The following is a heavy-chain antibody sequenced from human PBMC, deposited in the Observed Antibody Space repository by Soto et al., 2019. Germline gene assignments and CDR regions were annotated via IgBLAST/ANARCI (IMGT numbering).Heavy chain of an antibody. CDR2: INPNSGGT. D-gene: IGHD3-3*01. J-gene: IGHJ4*02. CDR3: ARDADFWSGYCSPQYFDS. CDR1: GYTFTGYY. V-gene: IGHV1-2*04. Sequence: QVQLVQSGAEVKKPGASVKVSCKASGYTFTGYYMHWVRQAPGQGLEWMGWINPNSGGTNYAQKFQGWVTMTRDTSISTAYMDLSRLRSDDTAGYYCARDADFWSGYCSPQYFDSWGQGTLVTVSS.